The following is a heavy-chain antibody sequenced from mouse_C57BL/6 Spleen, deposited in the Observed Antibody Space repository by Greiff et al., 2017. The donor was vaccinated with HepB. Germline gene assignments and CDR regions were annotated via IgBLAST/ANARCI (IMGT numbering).Heavy chain of an antibody. D-gene: IGHD1-1*01. CDR2: ISDGGSYT. CDR3: ARDRDTTVVVMDY. CDR1: GFTFSSYA. V-gene: IGHV5-4*01. J-gene: IGHJ4*01. Sequence: EVKVVESGGGLVKPGGSLKLSCAASGFTFSSYAMSWVRQTPEKRLEWVATISDGGSYTYYPDNVKGRFTISRDNAKNNLYRQMSHLKSEDTAMYYCARDRDTTVVVMDYWGQGTSVTVSS.